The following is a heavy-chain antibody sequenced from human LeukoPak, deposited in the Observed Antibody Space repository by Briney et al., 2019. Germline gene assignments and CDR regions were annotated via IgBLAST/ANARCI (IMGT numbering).Heavy chain of an antibody. CDR3: ARFSTGTDAFDI. J-gene: IGHJ3*02. V-gene: IGHV3-48*01. D-gene: IGHD1-1*01. Sequence: GGSLRLSCAASGFTFSSYTMSWVRQAPGKGLEWVSYISGSSSAIYYADSVKGRFTISRDNAKNSLYLQMNSLRAEDTAVFYCARFSTGTDAFDIWGQGTMVTVSS. CDR1: GFTFSSYT. CDR2: ISGSSSAI.